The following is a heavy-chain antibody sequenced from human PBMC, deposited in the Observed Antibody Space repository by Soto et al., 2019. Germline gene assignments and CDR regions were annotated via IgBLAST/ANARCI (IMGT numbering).Heavy chain of an antibody. CDR1: GGSISTYY. J-gene: IGHJ5*02. CDR2: IYYSGST. Sequence: QVQLQESGPGLVKPSETLSLTCTVSGGSISTYYWSWIRQPPGKGLEWIGYIYYSGSTNYNPSLKSRVTISLDTSKNQFSLKLSSVTAADTAVYYCARDRLANWVDPGGQGTLVNVSS. V-gene: IGHV4-59*01. CDR3: ARDRLANWVDP. D-gene: IGHD3-9*01.